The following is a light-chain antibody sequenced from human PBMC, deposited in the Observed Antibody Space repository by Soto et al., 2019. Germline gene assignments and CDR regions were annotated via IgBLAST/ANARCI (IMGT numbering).Light chain of an antibody. Sequence: DIQMTQSPSSLSASVGDSVIISCRASQRIGAYLNWYQQKPGKPPKLLIYAASNLESGVPSRFSGSGSGTEFTLTINSLQPDDFATYYCQQYSNYPMYTFGQGTKVDIK. J-gene: IGKJ2*01. V-gene: IGKV1-39*01. CDR1: QRIGAY. CDR3: QQYSNYPMYT. CDR2: AAS.